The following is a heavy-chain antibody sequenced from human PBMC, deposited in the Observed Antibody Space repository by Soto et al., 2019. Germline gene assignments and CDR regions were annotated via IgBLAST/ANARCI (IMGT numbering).Heavy chain of an antibody. CDR2: IIPILGIA. Sequence: QVQLVQSGAEVKKPGSSVKVSCKASGGTFSSYTISWVRQAPGQGLEWMGSIIPILGIANYAQKFQGRVTITADKSTSSASMELRSLSSEDTAVYYGARVSQDYGGKGWFEPCGQGTLDTVSS. J-gene: IGHJ5*02. CDR1: GGTFSSYT. V-gene: IGHV1-69*02. CDR3: ARVSQDYGGKGWFEP. D-gene: IGHD4-17*01.